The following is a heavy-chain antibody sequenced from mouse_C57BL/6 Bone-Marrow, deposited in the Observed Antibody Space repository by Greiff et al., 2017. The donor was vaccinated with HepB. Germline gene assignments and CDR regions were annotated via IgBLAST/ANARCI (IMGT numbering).Heavy chain of an antibody. V-gene: IGHV1-61*01. D-gene: IGHD1-1*01. CDR1: GYTFTSYW. CDR2: IYPSDSET. CDR3: AREGYYYGSSSSMDY. Sequence: QVQLQQPGAELVRPGSSVKLSCKASGYTFTSYWMDWVKQRPGQGLEWIGNIYPSDSETHYNQKFKDKATLTVDKSSSTAYMQLSSLTSEDSAVYYCAREGYYYGSSSSMDYWGQGTSVTVSS. J-gene: IGHJ4*01.